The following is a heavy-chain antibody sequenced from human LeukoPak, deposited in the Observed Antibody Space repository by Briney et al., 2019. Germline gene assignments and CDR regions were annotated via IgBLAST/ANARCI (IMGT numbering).Heavy chain of an antibody. Sequence: ASARVSCKASGYSFTDYYMHWVRQAPGQGLEWMGWISPRSGDTSYAQKFQGRVTMTRDTSINTVDMDLSGLTSDDTAVFYCARGREIHGGSDTKLDDYWGQGTLVTVSS. D-gene: IGHD3-10*01. J-gene: IGHJ4*02. V-gene: IGHV1-2*02. CDR3: ARGREIHGGSDTKLDDY. CDR1: GYSFTDYY. CDR2: ISPRSGDT.